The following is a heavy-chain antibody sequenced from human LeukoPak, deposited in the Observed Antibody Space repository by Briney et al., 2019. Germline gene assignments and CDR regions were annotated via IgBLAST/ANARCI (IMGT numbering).Heavy chain of an antibody. V-gene: IGHV3-66*01. J-gene: IGHJ4*02. CDR3: ARVGYGSARD. Sequence: PGESLRLASVASGFTVSGSYMSWVSQNPGKGLEGVSFIDSGGNTNYADSVKGRFTISRDNSKNTLFLQMNSLRVEDTALYYCARVGYGSARDWGQGTLVTVSS. CDR2: IDSGGNT. CDR1: GFTVSGSY. D-gene: IGHD3-10*01.